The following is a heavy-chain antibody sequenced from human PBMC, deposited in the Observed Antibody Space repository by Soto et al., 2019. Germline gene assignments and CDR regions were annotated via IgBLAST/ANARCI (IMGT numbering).Heavy chain of an antibody. CDR1: GGSISSSSYY. V-gene: IGHV4-39*01. D-gene: IGHD3-3*01. CDR3: ARASNYDFWSGYKSSWGYYYYGMDV. CDR2: IYYSGSS. Sequence: SETLSLTCTVSGGSISSSSYYWVRIRQPPGKGLEWIGSIYYSGSSYYNPSLKSRVTISVDTSKNQFSLKLSSVTAADTAVYYCARASNYDFWSGYKSSWGYYYYGMDVWGQGNTITVSS. J-gene: IGHJ6*02.